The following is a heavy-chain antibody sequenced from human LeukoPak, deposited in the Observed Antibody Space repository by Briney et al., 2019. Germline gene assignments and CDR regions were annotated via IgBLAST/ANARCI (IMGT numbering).Heavy chain of an antibody. V-gene: IGHV3-21*01. J-gene: IGHJ3*02. CDR2: ISSSSSYI. CDR1: GFTFSNYS. Sequence: GGSLRLSCAASGFTFSNYSMNWVRQAPGKGLEWVSSISSSSSYIYYADSVKGRFTISRDNAKNSLYLQMNSLRAEDTAVYYCARGDYGDSYDAFDIWGQGTMVTVSS. CDR3: ARGDYGDSYDAFDI. D-gene: IGHD4-17*01.